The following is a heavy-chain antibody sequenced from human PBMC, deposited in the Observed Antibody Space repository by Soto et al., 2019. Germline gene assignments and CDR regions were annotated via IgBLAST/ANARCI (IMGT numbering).Heavy chain of an antibody. V-gene: IGHV4-61*01. D-gene: IGHD5-12*01. CDR1: GGSVSSGSYY. CDR2: IYYSGST. Sequence: ETLSLTCTVSGGSVSSGSYYWSWIRQPPGKGLEWIGYIYYSGSTNYNPSLKSRVTISVDTSKNQFSLKLSSVTAADTAVYYCARGQLVGYSGFDPDSYYYGMDIWGQHTTVTVSS. J-gene: IGHJ6*02. CDR3: ARGQLVGYSGFDPDSYYYGMDI.